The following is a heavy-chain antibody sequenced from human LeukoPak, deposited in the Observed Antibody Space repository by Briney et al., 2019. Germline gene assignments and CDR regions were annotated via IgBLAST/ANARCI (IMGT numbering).Heavy chain of an antibody. V-gene: IGHV4-59*01. J-gene: IGHJ3*02. D-gene: IGHD3-10*01. CDR1: GGSISSDY. Sequence: SETLSLTCTVSGGSISSDYWSWIRQPPGKGLEWIGFIYYSGSTNYNPSLKSRVTISLDTSKNQFSLKVTSVTAADTAVYYCAREGKGLDAFDIWGQGTMVTVSS. CDR2: IYYSGST. CDR3: AREGKGLDAFDI.